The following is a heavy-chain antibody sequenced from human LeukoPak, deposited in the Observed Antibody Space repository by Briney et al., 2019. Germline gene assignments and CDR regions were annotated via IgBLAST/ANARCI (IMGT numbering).Heavy chain of an antibody. CDR3: ARDQGIAVAGTSYY. Sequence: GGSLRLSCAASGFTFSSYGMHWVRQAPGKGLEWVAVIWYDGSNKYYADSVKGRFTISRDNSKNTLYLQMNSLRAEDTAVYYCARDQGIAVAGTSYYWGQGTLVTVSS. V-gene: IGHV3-33*01. CDR2: IWYDGSNK. CDR1: GFTFSSYG. J-gene: IGHJ4*02. D-gene: IGHD6-19*01.